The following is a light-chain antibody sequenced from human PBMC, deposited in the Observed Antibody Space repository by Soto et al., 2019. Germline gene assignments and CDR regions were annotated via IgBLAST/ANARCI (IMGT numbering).Light chain of an antibody. CDR1: ALPKQY. V-gene: IGLV3-25*02. CDR2: KDS. Sequence: SYELAQPPSVPVSPGQTARITCSGDALPKQYAYWYQQKPGQAPVLVIYKDSERPSGIPERLSGSSSGTTVTLTISGVHAEDEADYYCQSADSSGTYVFGSGTKVTVL. CDR3: QSADSSGTYV. J-gene: IGLJ1*01.